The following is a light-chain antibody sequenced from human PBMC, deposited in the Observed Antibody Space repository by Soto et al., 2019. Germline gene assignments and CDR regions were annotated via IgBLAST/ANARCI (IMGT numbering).Light chain of an antibody. J-gene: IGKJ4*01. Sequence: DIQMTQSPSSVSASVGDRFTITCRASPGISSWLAWYQQKPGKAPKLLIYAASSLQSGVPSRFSGSGSGTDFTLTISSLKPEDFATYYCQQANSFPLTFGGGTKVEIK. CDR1: PGISSW. V-gene: IGKV1D-12*01. CDR3: QQANSFPLT. CDR2: AAS.